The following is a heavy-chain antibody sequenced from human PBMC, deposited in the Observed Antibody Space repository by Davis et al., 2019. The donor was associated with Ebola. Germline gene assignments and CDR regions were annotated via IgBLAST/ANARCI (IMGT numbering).Heavy chain of an antibody. J-gene: IGHJ4*02. Sequence: GESLKISCAASGFTFSGSAMHWVRQASGKGLERVGRIRSKANTYATAYAASVKGRFTISRDDSKNTAYLQMNSLKTEDTAVYYCTSTFDGDYVDYWGQGTLVTVSS. CDR3: TSTFDGDYVDY. D-gene: IGHD4-17*01. V-gene: IGHV3-73*01. CDR1: GFTFSGSA. CDR2: IRSKANTYAT.